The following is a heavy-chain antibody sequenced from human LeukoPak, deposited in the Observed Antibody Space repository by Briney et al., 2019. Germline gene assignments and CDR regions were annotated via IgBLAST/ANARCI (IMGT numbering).Heavy chain of an antibody. D-gene: IGHD3-10*01. CDR1: GFTFSSYS. J-gene: IGHJ4*02. CDR2: ISSSSSST. CDR3: ARDSSLWFGELLSSGDYFDY. V-gene: IGHV3-48*04. Sequence: GGSLRLSCAASGFTFSSYSMNWVRQAPGKGLEWVSYISSSSSSTYYADSVKGRFTISGDNAKNSLYLQMNSLRAEDTAVYYCARDSSLWFGELLSSGDYFDYWGQGTLVTVSS.